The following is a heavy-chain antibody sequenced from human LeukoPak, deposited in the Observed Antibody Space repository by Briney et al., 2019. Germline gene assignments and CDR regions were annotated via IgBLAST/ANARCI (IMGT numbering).Heavy chain of an antibody. V-gene: IGHV4-59*01. D-gene: IGHD6-13*01. CDR3: ARATYTSTWSKIDS. J-gene: IGHJ4*02. CDR1: GGSLTGYY. Sequence: SETLSLTCTVSGGSLTGYYLSWIRQFPGEGLEWIGYIYYSGSTNYNPSLNSRLTISFDTYKNEFSLRLTSVTAADTAVYYCARATYTSTWSKIDSWGPGTLVTVSS. CDR2: IYYSGST.